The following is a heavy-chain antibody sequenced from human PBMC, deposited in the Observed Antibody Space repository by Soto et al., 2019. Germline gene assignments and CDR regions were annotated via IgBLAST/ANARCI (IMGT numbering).Heavy chain of an antibody. V-gene: IGHV1-2*02. J-gene: IGHJ4*02. D-gene: IGHD1-7*01. CDR2: ISPNSGGT. Sequence: QVQLVQSGAEVQKSGASVKVSCKASGYTFTGYYIHWVRQAPGQGLEWMGEISPNSGGTQYAQKFQGRVTMTRDTSISTVYMELSNLSHDATAVYYCGRGRSGELVVFYWGQGPLVTVSS. CDR1: GYTFTGYY. CDR3: GRGRSGELVVFY.